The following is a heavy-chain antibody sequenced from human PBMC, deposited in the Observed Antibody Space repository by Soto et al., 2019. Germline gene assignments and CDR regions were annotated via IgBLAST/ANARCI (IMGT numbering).Heavy chain of an antibody. CDR2: IRGDGDYI. D-gene: IGHD4-17*01. CDR1: GFIFSDFW. Sequence: EVEMVESGGGLVQPGGSLRLSCTASGFIFSDFWMHWVRQAPGKGLEWRSRIRGDGDYITYEDSVKGRFTASRDNAKNTVYLQMTGLRVEDTAMYYCAILGDYRGRDVFGQGTPVTASS. V-gene: IGHV3-74*03. CDR3: AILGDYRGRDV. J-gene: IGHJ6*02.